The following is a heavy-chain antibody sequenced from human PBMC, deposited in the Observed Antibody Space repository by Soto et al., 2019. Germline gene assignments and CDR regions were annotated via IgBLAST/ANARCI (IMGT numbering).Heavy chain of an antibody. CDR3: AMQVVVVVAATNGPIDP. V-gene: IGHV3-30*03. CDR2: ISYDGSNK. D-gene: IGHD2-15*01. CDR1: GFTFSSYG. J-gene: IGHJ5*02. Sequence: GGSLRLSCAASGFTFSSYGMHWVRQAPGKGLEWVAVISYDGSNKYYADSVKGRFTISRDNSKNTLYLQMNSLRAEDTAVYYCAMQVVVVVAATNGPIDPWGQGTLVTVSS.